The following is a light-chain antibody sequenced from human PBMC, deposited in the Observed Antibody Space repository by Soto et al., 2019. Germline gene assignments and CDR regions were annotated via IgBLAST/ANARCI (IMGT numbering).Light chain of an antibody. CDR3: QQYGGSPFT. Sequence: EIVLTQSPGTLSLSPGERATLSCSASQSVSVNSLAWYQQKGGQAPRLLIYAASTRATGVPDRFSGTGSGTDFALTFSRLETDDSAVYYCQQYGGSPFTFGPGTKVDIK. CDR2: AAS. J-gene: IGKJ3*01. V-gene: IGKV3-20*01. CDR1: QSVSVNS.